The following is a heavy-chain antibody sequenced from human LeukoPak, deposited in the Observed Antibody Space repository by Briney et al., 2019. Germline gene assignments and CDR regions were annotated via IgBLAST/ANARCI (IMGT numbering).Heavy chain of an antibody. Sequence: GGSLRLSCAASGFTFSSYAMHWVRQAPGKGLEWVAVISYDGSSKYYADSVKGRFTISRDNSKNTLYLQMNSLRAEDTAVYYCARLGSYLDYWGQGTLVTVSS. CDR1: GFTFSSYA. CDR2: ISYDGSSK. D-gene: IGHD6-6*01. J-gene: IGHJ4*02. CDR3: ARLGSYLDY. V-gene: IGHV3-30-3*01.